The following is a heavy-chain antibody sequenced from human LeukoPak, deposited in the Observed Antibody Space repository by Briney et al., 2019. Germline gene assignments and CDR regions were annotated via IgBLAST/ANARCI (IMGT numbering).Heavy chain of an antibody. J-gene: IGHJ3*02. V-gene: IGHV1-2*02. CDR1: GYTFIDYY. CDR3: AREYYDSSGTKYAFDI. CDR2: IDPHSGGT. D-gene: IGHD3-22*01. Sequence: ASVKVSCKASGYTFIDYYIHWVRQASGQGLEWMGCIDPHSGGTKYAQKLQGRVTMTWDTSIRTASMELSSLRSDDTAVFYCAREYYDSSGTKYAFDIWGQGTLITVSS.